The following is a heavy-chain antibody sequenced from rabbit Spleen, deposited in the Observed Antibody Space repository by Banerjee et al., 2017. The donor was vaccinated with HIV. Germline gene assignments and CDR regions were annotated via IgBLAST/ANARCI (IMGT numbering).Heavy chain of an antibody. V-gene: IGHV1S40*01. CDR1: GVSFSSSSY. Sequence: QSLEESGGDLVKPGASLTLTCTASGVSFSSSSYMCWVRQAPGKGLEWIACMYAGSSGSTYYASWAKGRFTISKTSSTTVTLQMTSLTAADTATYFCATSNIDGGVGSAYAYLYGMDLWGQGTLVTVS. J-gene: IGHJ6*01. CDR3: ATSNIDGGVGSAYAYLYGMDL. CDR2: MYAGSSGST. D-gene: IGHD6-1*01.